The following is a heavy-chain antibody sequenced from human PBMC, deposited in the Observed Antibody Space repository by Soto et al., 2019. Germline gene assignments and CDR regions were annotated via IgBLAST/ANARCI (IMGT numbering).Heavy chain of an antibody. J-gene: IGHJ4*02. Sequence: QVQLVASGGGVVQPGGSLRLSCAASGFTFSSYHMHWVRQAPGKGLEWVAVIWNDESNKYYADSVKSRFTISRDNFKNTLWLQMNSLRVEDTAVYYCARIGSWALNFDYWGQGTLVTVSS. CDR1: GFTFSSYH. CDR3: ARIGSWALNFDY. D-gene: IGHD6-13*01. V-gene: IGHV3-33*01. CDR2: IWNDESNK.